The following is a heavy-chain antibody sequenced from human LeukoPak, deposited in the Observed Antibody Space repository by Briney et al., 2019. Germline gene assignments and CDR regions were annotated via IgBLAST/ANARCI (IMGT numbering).Heavy chain of an antibody. CDR2: ICAYNGNT. Sequence: ASVKVSRKPSGYTFTIYGISWVRQAPGQGLEWVGWICAYNGNTNYAQKLQGRVTMTTNTSASTAYMELRSLRSDDSAVYYCAREVTMVRGGPYYYGMDVWGQGTTVTVSS. V-gene: IGHV1-18*01. J-gene: IGHJ6*02. CDR1: GYTFTIYG. CDR3: AREVTMVRGGPYYYGMDV. D-gene: IGHD3-10*01.